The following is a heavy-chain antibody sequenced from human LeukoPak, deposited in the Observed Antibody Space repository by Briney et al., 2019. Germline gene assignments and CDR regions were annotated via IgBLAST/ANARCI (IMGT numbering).Heavy chain of an antibody. D-gene: IGHD3-9*01. V-gene: IGHV3-9*01. CDR1: GFTFDDYA. CDR2: ISGNSGSI. CDR3: AKDEADILTGPLVF. J-gene: IGHJ4*02. Sequence: PGGSLRLSCAASGFTFDDYAMHWVRQAPGKGLEWVSGISGNSGSIGYADSVKGRFTISRDNAKNSLYLQMNSLRAEDTALYYCAKDEADILTGPLVFWGQGTLVTVSS.